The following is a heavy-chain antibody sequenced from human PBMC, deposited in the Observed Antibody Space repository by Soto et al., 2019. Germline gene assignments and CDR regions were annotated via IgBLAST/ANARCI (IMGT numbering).Heavy chain of an antibody. CDR1: GYSFTNYW. CDR3: ARHADFYNLGSHYSPFDY. Sequence: PGESLKISCKASGYSFTNYWIGWVRQMPGKDLEWMGIIYPGDSDTTYNPSFQGQVTISADKSISTAYLQWSSLKASDTAMYYCARHADFYNLGSHYSPFDYWGRGTLVTVSS. V-gene: IGHV5-51*01. CDR2: IYPGDSDT. D-gene: IGHD1-26*01. J-gene: IGHJ4*02.